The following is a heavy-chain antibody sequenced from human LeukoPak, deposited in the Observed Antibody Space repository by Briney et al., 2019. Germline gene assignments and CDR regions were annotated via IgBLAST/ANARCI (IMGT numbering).Heavy chain of an antibody. D-gene: IGHD2-8*01. J-gene: IGHJ4*02. Sequence: GGSLRLSCAASGFTFSNYWMTWVRQAPGKGLEWVANIKQDGSEKNYVDSVKGRFTISRDNAKNSLYLQMNSLRAEDTAVYYCARRVLFFDYWGQGTLVTVSS. CDR2: IKQDGSEK. CDR3: ARRVLFFDY. CDR1: GFTFSNYW. V-gene: IGHV3-7*01.